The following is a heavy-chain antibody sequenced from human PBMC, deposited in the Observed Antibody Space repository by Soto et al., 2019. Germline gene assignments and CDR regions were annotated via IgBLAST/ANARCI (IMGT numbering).Heavy chain of an antibody. Sequence: SETLSLTCAVYGGSFSGYYWSWIRQPPGKGLEWIGEINHSGSTNYNPSLKSRVTISVDTSKNQFSLKLSSVTAADTAVYYCARGLVPAAAMQGAYDYWGQGTLVTVSS. J-gene: IGHJ4*02. V-gene: IGHV4-34*01. CDR3: ARGLVPAAAMQGAYDY. CDR2: INHSGST. CDR1: GGSFSGYY. D-gene: IGHD2-2*01.